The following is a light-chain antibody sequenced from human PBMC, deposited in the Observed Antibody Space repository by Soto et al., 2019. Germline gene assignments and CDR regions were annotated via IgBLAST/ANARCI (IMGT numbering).Light chain of an antibody. CDR2: DVS. Sequence: DIQMTHSPSTLSASVGDRVIITCRAIQSISRRLAWYQQKPGKAPRLLMYDVSTLESGVPSRFRGSGSGTEFTLTINSLQPDDYATYYCQQYNSYSWTFGHGTKVDI. CDR3: QQYNSYSWT. CDR1: QSISRR. J-gene: IGKJ1*01. V-gene: IGKV1-5*01.